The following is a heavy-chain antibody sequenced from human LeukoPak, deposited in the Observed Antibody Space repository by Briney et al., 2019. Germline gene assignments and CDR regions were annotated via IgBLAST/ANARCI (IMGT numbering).Heavy chain of an antibody. J-gene: IGHJ5*02. CDR2: INHSGST. Sequence: SETLSLTCAVYGGSFSGYYWSWIRQPPGKGLEWIGEINHSGSTNYNPSLKSRVTISVDTSKNQFSLKLSSVTAADTAVYYCARGLRVTMVRGRISRWFDPWGQGTLVTVSS. V-gene: IGHV4-34*01. D-gene: IGHD3-10*01. CDR1: GGSFSGYY. CDR3: ARGLRVTMVRGRISRWFDP.